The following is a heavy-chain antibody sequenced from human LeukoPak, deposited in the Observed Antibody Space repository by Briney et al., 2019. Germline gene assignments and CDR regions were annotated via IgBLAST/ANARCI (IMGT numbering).Heavy chain of an antibody. J-gene: IGHJ4*02. V-gene: IGHV1-69*04. D-gene: IGHD2-2*01. Sequence: GASVKVSCKASGGTFSSYAISWVRQAPGQGLEWMGRIIPILGIANYAQKFQGRVTITADKSTSTAYMELSSLRSEDTAVYYCARCGTKIVAPAIGYWGQGTLVTVSS. CDR2: IIPILGIA. CDR1: GGTFSSYA. CDR3: ARCGTKIVAPAIGY.